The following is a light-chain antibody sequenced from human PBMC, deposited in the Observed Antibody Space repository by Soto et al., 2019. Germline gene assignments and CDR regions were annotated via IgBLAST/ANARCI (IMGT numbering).Light chain of an antibody. CDR2: DVS. CDR3: CSYAGSYTYVV. Sequence: QSALTQPRSVSGSPGQSVTISCTGTSGDVGGYNYVSWYQQHPGKAPKLMIYDVSKRPSGVPDRFSGSQSGNTASLTISGLQAEDEADYYCCSYAGSYTYVVFGGGTKVPS. V-gene: IGLV2-11*01. CDR1: SGDVGGYNY. J-gene: IGLJ2*01.